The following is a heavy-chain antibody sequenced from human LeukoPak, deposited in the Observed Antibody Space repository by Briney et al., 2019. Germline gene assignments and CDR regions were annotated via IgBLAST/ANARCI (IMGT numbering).Heavy chain of an antibody. Sequence: GESLRLSCAASGFTFTDYSMPWVRQAPGKGLEWVSSISGSGSYIYYSDSVKGRFTISRDNAKSSLYLQMNSLRAEDTAIYNCARSRGYSMYYFDDWGQGTLVTVSS. CDR1: GFTFTDYS. V-gene: IGHV3-21*01. CDR3: ARSRGYSMYYFDD. D-gene: IGHD3-22*01. J-gene: IGHJ4*02. CDR2: ISGSGSYI.